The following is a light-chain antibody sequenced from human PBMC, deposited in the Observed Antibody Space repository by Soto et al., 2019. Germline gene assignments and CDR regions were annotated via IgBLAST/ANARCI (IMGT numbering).Light chain of an antibody. Sequence: DIQMTQSPSSLSASVGDSVTITCRASQAIRNDLGWYQQKPGRAPKRLIFATSILHSGVPSRFRGSGSGTEFTLTINGLQPEDFATYYCLHHYTYPWTFGQGTKVEI. J-gene: IGKJ1*01. CDR3: LHHYTYPWT. CDR1: QAIRND. CDR2: ATS. V-gene: IGKV1-17*01.